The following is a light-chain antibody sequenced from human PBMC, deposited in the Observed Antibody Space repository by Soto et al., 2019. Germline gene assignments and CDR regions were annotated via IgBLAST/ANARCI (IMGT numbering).Light chain of an antibody. J-gene: IGKJ1*01. CDR1: HDISYY. CDR2: DAS. Sequence: GDRVTITCQASHDISYYLNWYQQKPGEAPKLLIFDASNLESGVPSRFSGSGSGTEFTLTISSLQPDDSATYYCQQYNTSWTFGQGTKVDIK. V-gene: IGKV1-33*01. CDR3: QQYNTSWT.